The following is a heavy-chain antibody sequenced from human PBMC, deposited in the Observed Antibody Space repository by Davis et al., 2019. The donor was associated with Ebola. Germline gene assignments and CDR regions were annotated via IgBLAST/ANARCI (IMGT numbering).Heavy chain of an antibody. J-gene: IGHJ6*03. V-gene: IGHV3-21*01. CDR1: GFTFSSYT. CDR2: IGSDGVHA. CDR3: TKDRFKAHYFYMDV. D-gene: IGHD3-3*01. Sequence: PGGSLRLSCAGSGFTFSSYTMNWVRQAPGKGLEWVASIGSDGVHAFHADSVKGRFTISRDNSQNTLFLQMNSLRPDDTAVYYCTKDRFKAHYFYMDVWGKGTAVTVSS.